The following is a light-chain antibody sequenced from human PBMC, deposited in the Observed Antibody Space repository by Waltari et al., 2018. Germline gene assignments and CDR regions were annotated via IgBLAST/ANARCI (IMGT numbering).Light chain of an antibody. Sequence: DIVMTQSPDSLAVSLGVRATINCKSSQSVSHFSNNNNYLAWYRQKPGQPPKLLLYWAFNRESGVPERFSGSGSATDFTLTISSVQAEDVAVYYCQQYYIAPYTFGQGTKLEIK. CDR3: QQYYIAPYT. CDR2: WAF. CDR1: QSVSHFSNNNNY. V-gene: IGKV4-1*01. J-gene: IGKJ2*01.